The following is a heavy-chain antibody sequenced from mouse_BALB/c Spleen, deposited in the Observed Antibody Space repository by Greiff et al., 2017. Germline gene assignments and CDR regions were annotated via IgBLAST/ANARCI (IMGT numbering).Heavy chain of an antibody. Sequence: EVQLQESGPGLVQPSQSLSLTCTVTGYSITSDYAWNWIRQFPGNKLEWMGYISYSGSTSYNPSLKSRISITRDTSKNQFFLQLNSVTTEDTATYYCARGGDSFYAMDYWGQGTSVTVSS. D-gene: IGHD2-13*01. CDR2: ISYSGST. J-gene: IGHJ4*01. V-gene: IGHV3-2*02. CDR3: ARGGDSFYAMDY. CDR1: GYSITSDYA.